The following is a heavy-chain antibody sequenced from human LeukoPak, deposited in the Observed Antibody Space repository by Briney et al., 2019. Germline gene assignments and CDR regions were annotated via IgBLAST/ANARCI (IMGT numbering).Heavy chain of an antibody. J-gene: IGHJ4*02. CDR2: IGPSSGGT. D-gene: IGHD6-13*01. V-gene: IGHV1-46*01. CDR1: GYTFTSYY. CDR3: ARGYSSSWRDLFDY. Sequence: ASVKVSCKASGYTFTSYYIHWVRQAPGQGLEWMGIIGPSSGGTTYAQRFQGRVSTTRDTSTSTVYMELSSLRSEDTAVYYCARGYSSSWRDLFDYWGQGTLVTVSS.